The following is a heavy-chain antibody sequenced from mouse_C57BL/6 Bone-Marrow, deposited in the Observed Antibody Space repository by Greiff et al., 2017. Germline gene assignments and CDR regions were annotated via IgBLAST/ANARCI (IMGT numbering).Heavy chain of an antibody. CDR3: ARGYDRSPYWYFDF. Sequence: VQLQQSGPELVKPGASVKIPCKASGYTFTDYNMDWVKQSHGKSLEWIGDINPNNGGTIYNQKFKGKATLTVDKSSSTAYMELRSLTSEDTAVYYCARGYDRSPYWYFDFWGTGTTVTVSS. CDR1: GYTFTDYN. CDR2: INPNNGGT. D-gene: IGHD2-3*01. J-gene: IGHJ1*03. V-gene: IGHV1-18*01.